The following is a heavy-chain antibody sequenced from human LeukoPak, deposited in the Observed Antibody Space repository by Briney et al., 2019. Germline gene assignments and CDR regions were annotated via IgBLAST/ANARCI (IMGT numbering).Heavy chain of an antibody. CDR2: IIPIFGTA. J-gene: IGHJ4*02. CDR1: GGTFSSYA. Sequence: SVKVSCKASGGTFSSYAISWVRQAPGQGLEWMGGIIPIFGTANYAQKFQGRVTITADESTSTAYMELSSLRSEDTAVYYCAAGTGYSSSWYSAGPNPGFDYWGQGTLVTVSS. V-gene: IGHV1-69*13. D-gene: IGHD6-13*01. CDR3: AAGTGYSSSWYSAGPNPGFDY.